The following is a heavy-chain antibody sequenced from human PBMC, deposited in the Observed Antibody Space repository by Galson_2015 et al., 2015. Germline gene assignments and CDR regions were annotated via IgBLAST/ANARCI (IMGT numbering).Heavy chain of an antibody. Sequence: SVKVSCKASGYTFTSYGISWVRQAPGQGLEWMGWISVYNDNTNSAQKLQGRVTMTTDTFTSTAYMELRSLRSDDTAVYYCARLAYCSGGSCSYHGMGVWGQGTTVTVSS. V-gene: IGHV1-18*01. J-gene: IGHJ6*02. CDR3: ARLAYCSGGSCSYHGMGV. D-gene: IGHD2-15*01. CDR1: GYTFTSYG. CDR2: ISVYNDNT.